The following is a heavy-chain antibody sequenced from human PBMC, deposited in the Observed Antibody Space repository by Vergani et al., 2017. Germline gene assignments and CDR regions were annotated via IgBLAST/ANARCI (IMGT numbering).Heavy chain of an antibody. J-gene: IGHJ6*03. CDR1: GGSISSYY. V-gene: IGHV4-4*07. D-gene: IGHD1-7*01. CDR2: IYTSGST. Sequence: QVQLQESGPGLVKPSETLSLTCTVSGGSISSYYWSWIRQPAGKGLEWIGRIYTSGSTNYNPSLKSRVTMSVDTSKNQFSLKLSSVTAADTAVYYWARELTGTTAPRYYYMDVWGKGTTVTVSS. CDR3: ARELTGTTAPRYYYMDV.